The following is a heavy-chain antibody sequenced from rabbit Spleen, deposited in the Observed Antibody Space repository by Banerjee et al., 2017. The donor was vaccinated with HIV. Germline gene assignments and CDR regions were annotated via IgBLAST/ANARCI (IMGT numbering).Heavy chain of an antibody. Sequence: ICWVRQAPGKGLEWISCINIVTGRAVYANWAKGRFTISKTSSTTVTLQMTSLTVADTATYFCARDTGTSFSTYGMDLWGPGTLVTVS. CDR2: INIVTGRA. CDR3: ARDTGTSFSTYGMDL. V-gene: IGHV1S45*01. J-gene: IGHJ6*01. D-gene: IGHD8-1*01.